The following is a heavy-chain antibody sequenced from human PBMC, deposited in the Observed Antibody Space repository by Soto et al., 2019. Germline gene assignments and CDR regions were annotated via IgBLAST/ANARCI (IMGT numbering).Heavy chain of an antibody. CDR1: GFSFSGYS. Sequence: EVQLVQSGGGLVQPGGSLRLSCAASGFSFSGYSISWVRQAPGKGLEWVSYINTDGSSMYYADSVEGRIAISRDNAQGSHYLQITSLRDDYTAVYYCARDKITGDRWEAVDLWGQGTIATASS. V-gene: IGHV3-48*02. CDR2: INTDGSSM. CDR3: ARDKITGDRWEAVDL. D-gene: IGHD1-20*01. J-gene: IGHJ3*01.